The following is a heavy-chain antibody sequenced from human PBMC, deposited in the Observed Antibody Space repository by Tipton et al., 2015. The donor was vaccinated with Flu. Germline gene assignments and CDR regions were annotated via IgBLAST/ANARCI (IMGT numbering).Heavy chain of an antibody. CDR1: GGSISGYY. CDR3: ARRDYSNYVSEPKSWFDS. Sequence: TLSLTCTVSGGSISGYYWTWLRQPPGRRLEWIGYSYYTGITNYNPSLKSRVTISVDTSRNQFSLKLTSVTAADTAVYYCARRDYSNYVSEPKSWFDSWGQGTLVTVSS. J-gene: IGHJ5*01. D-gene: IGHD4-11*01. CDR2: SYYTGIT. V-gene: IGHV4-59*01.